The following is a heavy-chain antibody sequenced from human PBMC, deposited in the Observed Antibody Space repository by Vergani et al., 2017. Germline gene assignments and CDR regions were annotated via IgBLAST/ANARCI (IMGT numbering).Heavy chain of an antibody. V-gene: IGHV1-18*01. CDR1: GYTFTSYG. J-gene: IGHJ4*02. D-gene: IGHD5-18*01. Sequence: QVQLVQSGAEVKKPGASVKVSCKASGYTFTSYGISWVRQAPGQGLEWMGWISAYNGNTNYAQKLQGRVTMTTDTSTSTAYMELRSLRSDDTAVYYCARELRQPSGLGYGYGYVDYWGQGTLVTVSS. CDR2: ISAYNGNT. CDR3: ARELRQPSGLGYGYGYVDY.